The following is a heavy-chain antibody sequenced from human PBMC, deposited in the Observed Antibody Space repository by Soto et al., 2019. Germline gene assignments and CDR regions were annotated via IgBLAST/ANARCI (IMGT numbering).Heavy chain of an antibody. V-gene: IGHV3-23*01. CDR2: ISGSGGST. J-gene: IGHJ6*02. D-gene: IGHD5-18*01. CDR1: GFTFSSYA. Sequence: GSLRLSCAASGFTFSSYAMSWVRQAPGKGLEWVSAISGSGGSTYYADSVKGRFTISRDNSKNTLYLQMNSLRAEDTAVYYCAKVGPSDTATWLRDYYYYYGMDVWGQGTTVTVSS. CDR3: AKVGPSDTATWLRDYYYYYGMDV.